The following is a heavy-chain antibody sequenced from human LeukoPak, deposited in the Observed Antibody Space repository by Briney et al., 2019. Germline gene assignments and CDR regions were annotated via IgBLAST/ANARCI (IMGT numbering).Heavy chain of an antibody. V-gene: IGHV3-48*03. CDR2: ISSGDSTI. Sequence: GWSLRLSCAASGFTFSSYEMNWVRQAPGKGLEWVSYISSGDSTIYYAASVKGRFTMSRDNDKNSLYLQMNSLRAEDTAVYYCARDLGSVYWGQGTLVTVSS. D-gene: IGHD3-10*01. J-gene: IGHJ4*02. CDR3: ARDLGSVY. CDR1: GFTFSSYE.